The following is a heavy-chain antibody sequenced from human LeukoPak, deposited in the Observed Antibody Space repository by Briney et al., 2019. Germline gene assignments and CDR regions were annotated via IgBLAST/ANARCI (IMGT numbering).Heavy chain of an antibody. Sequence: PGGSLRLSCAASGFTFDDYATHWVRHAPGKGLEWVSGISWNSGSIGYADSVKGRFTISRDNAKNSLYLQMNSLRAEDTAVYYCAELGITMIGGVWGKGTTVTISS. CDR3: AELGITMIGGV. J-gene: IGHJ6*04. CDR2: ISWNSGSI. CDR1: GFTFDDYA. V-gene: IGHV3-9*01. D-gene: IGHD3-10*02.